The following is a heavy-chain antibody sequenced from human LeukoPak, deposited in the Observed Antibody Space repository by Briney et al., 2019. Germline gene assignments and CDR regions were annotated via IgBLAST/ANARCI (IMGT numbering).Heavy chain of an antibody. CDR3: AREVRRGTYDY. D-gene: IGHD3-16*01. CDR2: MNPNSGGS. J-gene: IGHJ4*02. Sequence: ASVKVSCKASGYTFTSYSINWVRHATGQGLEWMGWMNPNSGGSGPAQKFQGRVTMTWNTPISTAYMELSSLTSDDTAVYYCAREVRRGTYDYWGQGTLVTVTP. V-gene: IGHV1-8*01. CDR1: GYTFTSYS.